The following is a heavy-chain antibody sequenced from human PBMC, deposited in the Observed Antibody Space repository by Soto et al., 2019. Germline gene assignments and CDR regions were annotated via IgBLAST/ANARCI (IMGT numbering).Heavy chain of an antibody. CDR2: INPRNGDK. J-gene: IGHJ6*02. Sequence: ASVKVSCKTSGYTFVDHYLYWVRQAPGQGLEWMGWINPRNGDKKYAQKFQGRVTMIRDTIITTTYMDLSALTSDDTAVYYCARGEMTRIEVMDVWGPGTTVTVSS. V-gene: IGHV1-2*02. D-gene: IGHD2-21*02. CDR3: ARGEMTRIEVMDV. CDR1: GYTFVDHY.